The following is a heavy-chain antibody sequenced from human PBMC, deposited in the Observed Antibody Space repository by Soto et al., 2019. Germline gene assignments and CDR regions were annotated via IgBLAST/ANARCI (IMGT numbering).Heavy chain of an antibody. CDR3: VRGSPPDY. CDR1: GFTFSSYG. CDR2: IWYDGSNK. V-gene: IGHV3-33*01. J-gene: IGHJ4*02. Sequence: QVQLVESGGGVVQPGRSLRLSCAASGFTFSSYGMHWVRQAPGKGLEWVTVIWYDGSNKHYADSVKGRFTISRDNSKNMVSLQMNSLRVEDTAVYYCVRGSPPDYWGQGTLVNVSS.